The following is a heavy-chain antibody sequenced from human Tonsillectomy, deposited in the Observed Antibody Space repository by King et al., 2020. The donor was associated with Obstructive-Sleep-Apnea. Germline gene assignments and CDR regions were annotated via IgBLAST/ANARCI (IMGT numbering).Heavy chain of an antibody. CDR2: LTWNSGSI. CDR1: GFTFDYYA. D-gene: IGHD6-13*01. CDR3: AKASSSWYSINCYYGMDV. Sequence: VQLVESGGGLVQPGRSLRLSCAASGFTFDYYAMHWVRQAPGKGLEWVLGLTWNSGSIGYADSVKGRFTVSRDNAKNSLYLQRNSLRTEDTALYYCAKASSSWYSINCYYGMDVWGQGTTVTVSS. V-gene: IGHV3-9*01. J-gene: IGHJ6*02.